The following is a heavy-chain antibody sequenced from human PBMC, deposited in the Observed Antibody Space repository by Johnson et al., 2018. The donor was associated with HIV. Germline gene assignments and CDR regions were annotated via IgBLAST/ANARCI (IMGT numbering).Heavy chain of an antibody. CDR3: AKGRWEATTYDDAFDI. CDR1: GFTFNNYW. J-gene: IGHJ3*02. D-gene: IGHD1-26*01. Sequence: VQLVESGGGLVQPGGSLRLSCAASGFTFNNYWMSWVRQAPGKGLEWVATIKGDGSGQDYPGSVKGRFTISRDNSKNTLYLQMNSLRAEDTAVYYCAKGRWEATTYDDAFDIWGQGTMVTVSS. CDR2: IKGDGSGQ. V-gene: IGHV3-7*01.